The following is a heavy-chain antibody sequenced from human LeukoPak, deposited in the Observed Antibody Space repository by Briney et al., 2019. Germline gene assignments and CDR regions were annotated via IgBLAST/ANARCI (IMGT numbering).Heavy chain of an antibody. CDR2: INAGSGNT. CDR3: ARDFYGSGSGGDY. J-gene: IGHJ4*02. Sequence: AASVKVSCKASGYTFTSYAMHWVRQAPGQRLEWMGWINAGSGNTKYSQKFQGRVTITRDTSASTAYMELSSLRSEDTAVYYCARDFYGSGSGGDYWGQGTLVTVSS. V-gene: IGHV1-3*01. D-gene: IGHD3-10*01. CDR1: GYTFTSYA.